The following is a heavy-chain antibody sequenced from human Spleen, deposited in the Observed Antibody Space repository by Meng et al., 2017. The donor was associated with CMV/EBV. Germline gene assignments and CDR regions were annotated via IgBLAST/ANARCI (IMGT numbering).Heavy chain of an antibody. Sequence: SVKVSCKASGGTFSSYAISWVRQAPGQGLEWMGGIIPIFGTANYAQKFQGRVTITADKSTSTAYMELSSLRSEDTAVYYCARVPRGGYSYGPQYYFDYWGQGTLVTVSS. CDR1: GGTFSSYA. J-gene: IGHJ4*02. V-gene: IGHV1-69*06. CDR3: ARVPRGGYSYGPQYYFDY. CDR2: IIPIFGTA. D-gene: IGHD5-18*01.